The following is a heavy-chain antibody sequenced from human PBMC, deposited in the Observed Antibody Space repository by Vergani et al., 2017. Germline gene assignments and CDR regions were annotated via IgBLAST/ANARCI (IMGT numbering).Heavy chain of an antibody. V-gene: IGHV4-39*01. CDR3: ASGKYYSDSTSHFRGRYFDV. D-gene: IGHD3-16*01. Sequence: HLQESGPGLVKASETLSLTCTVSGDSIISRSYYWGWIRQPPGKGLEWIGSIYNSGNGESSSSLKSRVTRAAETSKNQFYLRLTSVTAADTAVYYCASGKYYSDSTSHFRGRYFDVWGRGTLVTVPS. J-gene: IGHJ2*01. CDR2: IYNSGNG. CDR1: GDSIISRSYY.